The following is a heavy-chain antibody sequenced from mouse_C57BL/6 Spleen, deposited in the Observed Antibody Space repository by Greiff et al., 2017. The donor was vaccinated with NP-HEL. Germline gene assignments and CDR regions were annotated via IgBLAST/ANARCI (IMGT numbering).Heavy chain of an antibody. Sequence: VQLQQPGAELVKPGASVKMSCKASGYTFTSYWMTWVKQRPGQGLEWIGNIYPGSGSTNYNEKFKSKATLTVDTSSSTAYMQLSNLTSEDSAVSSCSRRVGDYALAYWGQGTSVTVSS. V-gene: IGHV1-55*01. CDR2: IYPGSGST. CDR1: GYTFTSYW. CDR3: SRRVGDYALAY. J-gene: IGHJ4*01.